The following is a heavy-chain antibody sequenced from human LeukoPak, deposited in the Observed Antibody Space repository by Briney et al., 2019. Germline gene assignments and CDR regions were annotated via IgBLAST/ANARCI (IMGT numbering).Heavy chain of an antibody. CDR2: INPNSGGT. J-gene: IGHJ5*02. CDR1: GYTFTGYY. Sequence: ASVKFSCKASGYTFTGYYMHWVRQAPGQGLEWMGWINPNSGGTNYAQKFQGRVTMTRDTSISTAYMELSRLRSDDTAVYYCARGPQTTVTAYNWFDPWGQGTLVTVSS. V-gene: IGHV1-2*02. D-gene: IGHD4-17*01. CDR3: ARGPQTTVTAYNWFDP.